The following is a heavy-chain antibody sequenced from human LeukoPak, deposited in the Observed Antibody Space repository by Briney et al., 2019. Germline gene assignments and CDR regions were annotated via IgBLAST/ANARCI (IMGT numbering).Heavy chain of an antibody. Sequence: GGSLRLSCAASGFTFSIYAMSWVRQAPGKGLQWVSSITSRGESTWYVDSVKGRLTITRDNSENTLCLQMHSLRAEDTAVYYCARDRPNYYGSDGHYYRRDGDYWGRGTLVSVSS. D-gene: IGHD3-22*01. CDR3: ARDRPNYYGSDGHYYRRDGDY. J-gene: IGHJ4*02. CDR2: ITSRGEST. CDR1: GFTFSIYA. V-gene: IGHV3-23*01.